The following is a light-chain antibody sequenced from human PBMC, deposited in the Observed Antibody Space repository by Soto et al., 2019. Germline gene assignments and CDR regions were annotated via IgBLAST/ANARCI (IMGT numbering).Light chain of an antibody. J-gene: IGKJ2*01. V-gene: IGKV1-5*01. CDR2: DAS. CDR1: QSISSW. Sequence: DIQMTQSPSTLSASVGDRVTITCRASQSISSWLAWYQQKPGKAPKLLIYDASSLESGVPSRFSGSGSGTEFTLTISSLQPDDFATYYRQQYNSYWTFGQGTKLEIK. CDR3: QQYNSYWT.